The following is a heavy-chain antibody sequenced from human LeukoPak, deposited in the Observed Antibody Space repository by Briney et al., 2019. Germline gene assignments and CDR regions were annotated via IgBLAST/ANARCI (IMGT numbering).Heavy chain of an antibody. CDR1: GFTFRSYA. V-gene: IGHV3-33*08. J-gene: IGHJ4*02. CDR2: IWNDGCNK. Sequence: PGRSLRLSCAASGFTFRSYAMHWVREAPDKGLECAAVIWNDGCNKDYADSVKGRFTISRHNSKNMLYLQMNSLRAEDTAVYYCAREPGVWLGDLLSYTYLDYCGQGTLVTVSS. CDR3: AREPGVWLGDLLSYTYLDY. D-gene: IGHD3-10*01.